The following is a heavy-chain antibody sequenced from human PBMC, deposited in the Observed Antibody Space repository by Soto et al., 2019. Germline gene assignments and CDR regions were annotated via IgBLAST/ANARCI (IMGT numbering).Heavy chain of an antibody. V-gene: IGHV1-69*13. CDR1: GGTFSSYA. Sequence: RASVKVSCKASGGTFSSYAISWVRQAPGQGLEWMGGIIPIFGTANYAQKFQGRVTITADESTSTAYMELSSLRSEDTAVYYCARALDCSGGGCYFGWFDPWGQGTLVTVSS. CDR2: IIPIFGTA. J-gene: IGHJ5*02. CDR3: ARALDCSGGGCYFGWFDP. D-gene: IGHD2-15*01.